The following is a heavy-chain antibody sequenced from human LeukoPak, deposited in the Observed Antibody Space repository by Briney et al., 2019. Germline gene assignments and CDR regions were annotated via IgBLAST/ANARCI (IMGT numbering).Heavy chain of an antibody. CDR3: TRDLPPRAMIVVVIRRAYYYMDV. J-gene: IGHJ6*03. Sequence: PGGSLRLSCTASGFTFGDYAMSWFRQAPGKGLEWVGFIRSKAYGGTTEYAASVKGRFTISRDDSKTIAYLQMNSLKTEDTAVYYCTRDLPPRAMIVVVIRRAYYYMDVWGKGTTVTVSS. CDR1: GFTFGDYA. CDR2: IRSKAYGGTT. V-gene: IGHV3-49*03. D-gene: IGHD3-22*01.